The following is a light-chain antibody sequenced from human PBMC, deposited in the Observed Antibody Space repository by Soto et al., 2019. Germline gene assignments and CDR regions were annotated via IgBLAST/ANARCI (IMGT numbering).Light chain of an antibody. CDR1: QSISSW. CDR3: QQYNSYS. CDR2: DAS. J-gene: IGKJ1*01. V-gene: IGKV1-5*01. Sequence: DIQKTQSPSTLSASVEDRVTTTCRASQSISSWLAWYQQKPGKAPKLLIYDASSLESGVPSRFSGSGSGTEFTLTISSLQPDDFATYYCQQYNSYSFGQGTKV.